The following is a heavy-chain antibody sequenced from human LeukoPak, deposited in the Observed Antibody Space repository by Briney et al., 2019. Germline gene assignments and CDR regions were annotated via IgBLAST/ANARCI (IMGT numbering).Heavy chain of an antibody. Sequence: GGSLRLSCAASGFTFSSYAMSWVRQAPGKGLEWASAISGSGGSTYYVDSVKGRFTISRDNSKNTLYLQMNSLRAEDTAVYYCAKDLSSSWFNDAFDIWGQGTMVTVSS. CDR1: GFTFSSYA. CDR2: ISGSGGST. CDR3: AKDLSSSWFNDAFDI. D-gene: IGHD6-13*01. V-gene: IGHV3-23*01. J-gene: IGHJ3*02.